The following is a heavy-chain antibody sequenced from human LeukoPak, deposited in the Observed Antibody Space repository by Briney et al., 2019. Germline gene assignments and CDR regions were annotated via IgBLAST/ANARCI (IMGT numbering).Heavy chain of an antibody. CDR2: TWYDGSNK. J-gene: IGHJ4*02. CDR1: GFTFSNFG. Sequence: GTSLRLSCAASGFTFSNFGMHWVRQAPDKGLEWVAATWYDGSNKYYADSVKGRFTISRDNAKNSLYLQMNSLRAEDTAVYYCAREDHSNYNYWGQGTLVTVSS. CDR3: AREDHSNYNY. V-gene: IGHV3-33*01. D-gene: IGHD4-11*01.